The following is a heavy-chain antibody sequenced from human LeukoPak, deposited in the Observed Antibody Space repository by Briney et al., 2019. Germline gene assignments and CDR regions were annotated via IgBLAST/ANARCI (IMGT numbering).Heavy chain of an antibody. CDR2: IYHSGST. D-gene: IGHD6-19*01. CDR3: ARAFVLDGQWRPYYFDY. CDR1: GYSISSGYY. V-gene: IGHV4-38-2*02. Sequence: PSETLSLTCTVSGYSISSGYYWGWIRQPPGKGLEWIGSIYHSGSTYYNPSLKSRVTISVDTSKNQFSLKLSSVTAADTAVYYCARAFVLDGQWRPYYFDYWGQGTLVTVSS. J-gene: IGHJ4*02.